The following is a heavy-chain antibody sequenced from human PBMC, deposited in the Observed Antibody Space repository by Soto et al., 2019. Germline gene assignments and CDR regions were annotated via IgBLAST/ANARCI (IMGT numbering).Heavy chain of an antibody. Sequence: SQTLSLTCAISGDSVSSNSAAWNWIRQSPSRGLEWLGRTYYRSKWYNDYAVSVKSRITINPDTSKNQFSLQLNSVTPEDTAVYYCARATGYSSRWSQNWFDPWGQGTLVTVSS. CDR1: GDSVSSNSAA. CDR2: TYYRSKWYN. D-gene: IGHD6-13*01. CDR3: ARATGYSSRWSQNWFDP. V-gene: IGHV6-1*01. J-gene: IGHJ5*02.